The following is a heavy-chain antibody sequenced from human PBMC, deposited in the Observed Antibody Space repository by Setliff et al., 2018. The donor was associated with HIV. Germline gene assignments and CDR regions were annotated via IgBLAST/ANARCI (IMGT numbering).Heavy chain of an antibody. CDR3: ARRGRFMGWFDP. V-gene: IGHV4-4*09. CDR1: GGSFSNFF. D-gene: IGHD3-3*01. CDR2: INSSGTT. Sequence: PSETLSLTCTASGGSFSNFFWNWIRQPPGKGLEWIGYINSSGTTNYNPSLKSRVNISIDPSKNHFTLRLSSVTVADTAVYYCARRGRFMGWFDPWGQGSPVTVSS. J-gene: IGHJ5*02.